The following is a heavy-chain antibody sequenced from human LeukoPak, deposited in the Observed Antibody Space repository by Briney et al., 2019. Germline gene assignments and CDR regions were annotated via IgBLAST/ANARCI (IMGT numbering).Heavy chain of an antibody. Sequence: SETLSLTCTVSGGSISSYYWSWIRQRQGKGLGREWFVSYCCSRNYNPSLKSRVTISVDTSKNQFSLKLSSVTAADRAVYYCARSVEGYCSGGSCYSYYYYMDVWGKGTTVTASS. J-gene: IGHJ6*03. D-gene: IGHD2-15*01. CDR3: ARSVEGYCSGGSCYSYYYYMDV. V-gene: IGHV4-59*01. CDR1: GGSISSYY. CDR2: VSYCCSR.